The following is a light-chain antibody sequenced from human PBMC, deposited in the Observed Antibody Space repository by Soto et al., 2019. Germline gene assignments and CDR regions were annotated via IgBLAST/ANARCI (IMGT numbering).Light chain of an antibody. J-gene: IGLJ1*01. V-gene: IGLV2-8*01. CDR3: GSWDSSLSAYV. CDR2: DVN. CDR1: SSDVGAHNY. Sequence: QSALTQPPSASGSPGQSLTISCTGTSSDVGAHNYVSWYQQNPGKAPKLMLYDVNKRPSGVPDRFSGSKSGTSATLGITGFQTGDEADYYCGSWDSSLSAYVFGTGTKVTVL.